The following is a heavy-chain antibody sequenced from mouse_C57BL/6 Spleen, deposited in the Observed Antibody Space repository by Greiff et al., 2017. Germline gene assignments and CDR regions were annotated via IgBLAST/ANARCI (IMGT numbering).Heavy chain of an antibody. D-gene: IGHD1-1*01. CDR2: IDPETGGT. V-gene: IGHV1-15*01. Sequence: VQLQQSGAELVRPGASVTLSCKASGYTFTDYEMHWVKQTPVHGLEWIGAIDPETGGTAYNQKFKGKAILTADKSSSTAYMELRSLTSEDSAVYYCTSFAAYYWFAYWGQGTLVTVSA. J-gene: IGHJ3*01. CDR1: GYTFTDYE. CDR3: TSFAAYYWFAY.